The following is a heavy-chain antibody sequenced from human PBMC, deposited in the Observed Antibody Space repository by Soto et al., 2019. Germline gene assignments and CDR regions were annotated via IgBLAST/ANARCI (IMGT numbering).Heavy chain of an antibody. D-gene: IGHD1-7*01. CDR1: GGSFSGYY. Sequence: KPSETLSLTCAVYGGSFSGYYWSWIRQPPGKGLEWIGEINHSGSTNYNPSLKSRVTISVDTSKNQFSLKLSSVTAADTAVYYCARGRRIRLELRHYFDYWGQRTLVTVSS. CDR2: INHSGST. CDR3: ARGRRIRLELRHYFDY. J-gene: IGHJ4*02. V-gene: IGHV4-34*01.